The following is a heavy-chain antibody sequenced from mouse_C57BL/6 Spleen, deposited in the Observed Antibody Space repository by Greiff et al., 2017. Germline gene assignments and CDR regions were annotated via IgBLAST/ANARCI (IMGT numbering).Heavy chain of an antibody. V-gene: IGHV1-42*01. CDR3: ARSGNYYGSSY. CDR2: INPSTGGT. CDR1: GYSFTGYY. D-gene: IGHD1-1*01. Sequence: VHVKQSGPELVKPGASVKISCKASGYSFTGYYMNWVKQSPEKSLEWIGEINPSTGGTAYNQKFKAKATLTVDKSSSTAYMQLKSLTSEDSAVYYCARSGNYYGSSYWGQGTTLTVSS. J-gene: IGHJ2*01.